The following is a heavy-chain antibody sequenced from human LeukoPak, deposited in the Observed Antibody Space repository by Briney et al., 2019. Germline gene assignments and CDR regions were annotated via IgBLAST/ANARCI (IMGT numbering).Heavy chain of an antibody. Sequence: GASVKVSCKASGYTFTGYYMHWVRQAPGQGLEWMGWINPNSGGTNYAQKFQGRVTMTRDTSISTAYMELSRLRSDDTAVYYCARARRGEVVTEPIDYWGQGTLVTVSS. D-gene: IGHD4-23*01. CDR2: INPNSGGT. CDR1: GYTFTGYY. CDR3: ARARRGEVVTEPIDY. J-gene: IGHJ4*02. V-gene: IGHV1-2*02.